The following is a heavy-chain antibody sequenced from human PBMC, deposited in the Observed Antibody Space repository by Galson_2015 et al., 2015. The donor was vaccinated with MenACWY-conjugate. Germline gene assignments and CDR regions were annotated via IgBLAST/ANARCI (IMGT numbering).Heavy chain of an antibody. J-gene: IGHJ5*02. CDR3: GRDNNWAVDI. CDR2: IASGTGSTI. V-gene: IGHV3-48*02. CDR1: GFTFSTYN. D-gene: IGHD5-24*01. Sequence: SLRLSCAASGFTFSTYNMHWVRQAPGKGLEWLSFIASGTGSTIHYTDSVKGRFTISRDNAKNSLYLQMNSLRDEDTALYYCGRDNNWAVDIWGPGTLVTVST.